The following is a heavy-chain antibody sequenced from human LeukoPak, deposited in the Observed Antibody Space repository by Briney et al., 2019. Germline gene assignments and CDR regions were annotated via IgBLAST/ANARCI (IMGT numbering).Heavy chain of an antibody. Sequence: PSETLSLTCAVYGGSFSGYYWSWIRQPPGKGLEWIGEINHSGSTNYNPSLKSRVTISVDTSKNQFSLKLSSVTAADTAVYYCARHAPYYDYVWGSYREYYFDYWGQGTLVTVSS. CDR3: ARHAPYYDYVWGSYREYYFDY. CDR2: INHSGST. D-gene: IGHD3-16*02. V-gene: IGHV4-34*01. CDR1: GGSFSGYY. J-gene: IGHJ4*02.